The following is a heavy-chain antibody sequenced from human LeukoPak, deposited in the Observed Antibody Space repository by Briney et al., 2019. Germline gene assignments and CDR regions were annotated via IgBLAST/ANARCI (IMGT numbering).Heavy chain of an antibody. CDR3: ARGIRDGYSYAYAY. D-gene: IGHD5-18*01. Sequence: SETLSLTCTVSGGSISNYYWSWIRQPPGKGLEWIGYSYYSGCTNYNPSFKSRVTISVDTSKNQLSLNLSSVTAADTAVYYCARGIRDGYSYAYAYWGQGTLVTVSS. CDR1: GGSISNYY. J-gene: IGHJ4*02. CDR2: SYYSGCT. V-gene: IGHV4-59*01.